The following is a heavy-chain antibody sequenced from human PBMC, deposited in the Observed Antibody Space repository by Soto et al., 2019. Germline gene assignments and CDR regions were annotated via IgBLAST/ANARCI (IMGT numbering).Heavy chain of an antibody. CDR3: ARTPLL. CDR1: GGSISSGGYY. V-gene: IGHV4-31*03. D-gene: IGHD1-26*01. Sequence: SETLSLTCTVSGGSISSGGYYWSWIRQHPGKGLEWIGYIYYSGSTYYNYYNPSLKSRVTISVDTSKNQFSLKLSSVTAADTAVYYCARTPLLWGQGTLVTVYS. J-gene: IGHJ4*02. CDR2: IYYSGSTYYN.